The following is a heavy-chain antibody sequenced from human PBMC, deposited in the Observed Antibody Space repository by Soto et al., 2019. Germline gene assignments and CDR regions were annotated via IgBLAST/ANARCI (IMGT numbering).Heavy chain of an antibody. CDR2: INPSGGST. V-gene: IGHV1-46*01. Sequence: QVQLVQSGAEVKKPGASVKVSCKASGYTFTSYYMHWVRQAPGQGLEWMGIINPSGGSTSYAQKFQGRVNRTRDTSKSTVYMELSSLRSEDTAVYYCARDGEPHYYDSSGSAGYWGQGTLVTVSS. CDR3: ARDGEPHYYDSSGSAGY. D-gene: IGHD3-22*01. J-gene: IGHJ4*02. CDR1: GYTFTSYY.